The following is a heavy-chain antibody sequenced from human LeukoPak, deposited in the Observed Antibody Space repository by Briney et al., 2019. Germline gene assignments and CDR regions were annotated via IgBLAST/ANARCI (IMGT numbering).Heavy chain of an antibody. CDR2: IYYSGST. D-gene: IGHD6-13*01. CDR3: ARSRRSWSTFDY. Sequence: SETLSLTCTVSGGSISSNSYYWGWIRQPPGKGLEWIGSIYYSGSTYYNPSLKSRATISVDSSKNQFSLKLSSVTAADTAMYYCARSRRSWSTFDYWGQGTLVTVSS. J-gene: IGHJ4*02. CDR1: GGSISSNSYY. V-gene: IGHV4-39*07.